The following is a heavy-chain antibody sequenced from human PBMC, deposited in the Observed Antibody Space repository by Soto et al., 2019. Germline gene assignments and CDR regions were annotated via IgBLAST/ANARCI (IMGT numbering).Heavy chain of an antibody. Sequence: PSETLSLPCTVSGGSISSYYWSWIRQPPGKGLEWIGYIYYSGSTNYNPSLKSRVTISVDTSKNQFCLKLSSVTAADTAVYYCARDGGRAVPAANTWFDPWGQGTLVTVAS. CDR2: IYYSGST. D-gene: IGHD2-2*01. CDR1: GGSISSYY. CDR3: ARDGGRAVPAANTWFDP. V-gene: IGHV4-59*01. J-gene: IGHJ5*02.